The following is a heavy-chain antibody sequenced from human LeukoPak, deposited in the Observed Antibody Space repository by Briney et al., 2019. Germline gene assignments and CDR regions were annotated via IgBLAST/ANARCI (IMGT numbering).Heavy chain of an antibody. V-gene: IGHV3-53*01. CDR2: IYSGGST. Sequence: GGSLRLSCAASGFTVSSNYMSWVRQAPGKGPEWVSVIYSGGSTYYADSVKGRFTISRDNSKNTLYLQMNSLRAEDTAVYYCARAYSGSYYFDYWGQGTLVTVSS. CDR1: GFTVSSNY. CDR3: ARAYSGSYYFDY. J-gene: IGHJ4*02. D-gene: IGHD1-26*01.